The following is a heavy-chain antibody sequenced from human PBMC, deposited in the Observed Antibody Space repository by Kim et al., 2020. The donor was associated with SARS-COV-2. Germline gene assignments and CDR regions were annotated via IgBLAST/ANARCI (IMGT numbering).Heavy chain of an antibody. Sequence: VKGRFTISRDNAKNSLYLQMNSLRAEDTAVYYCASDRAGGRNDFWSGFFDFWGQGTLVTVSS. V-gene: IGHV3-21*01. CDR3: ASDRAGGRNDFWSGFFDF. J-gene: IGHJ4*02. D-gene: IGHD3-3*01.